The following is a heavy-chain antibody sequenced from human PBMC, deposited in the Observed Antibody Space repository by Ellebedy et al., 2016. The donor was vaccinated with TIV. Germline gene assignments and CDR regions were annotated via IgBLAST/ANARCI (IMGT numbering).Heavy chain of an antibody. Sequence: GESLKISCAASGFTFSSYWMSWVRQAPGKGLEWVANIKQDGSEKYYVDSVKGRFTISRDNAKNPLHLQMNSLRAEDTAVYYCARVRFGSFDYWGQGTLVTVSS. D-gene: IGHD3-10*01. CDR3: ARVRFGSFDY. J-gene: IGHJ4*02. V-gene: IGHV3-7*01. CDR1: GFTFSSYW. CDR2: IKQDGSEK.